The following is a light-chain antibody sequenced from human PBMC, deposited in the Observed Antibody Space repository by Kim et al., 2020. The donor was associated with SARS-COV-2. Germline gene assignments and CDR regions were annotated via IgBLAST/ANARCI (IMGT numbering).Light chain of an antibody. J-gene: IGLJ3*02. CDR2: SNS. V-gene: IGLV1-44*01. CDR1: SYDNGRHI. Sequence: GERDSITGSGRSYDNGRHIENGYQQVPGTAPKLRIQSNSQRPSGVPDRFSGSKSGTSAYLASSGIHSEDAAGYYCAAWDDSLKGIMFGGGTQLTVL. CDR3: AAWDDSLKGIM.